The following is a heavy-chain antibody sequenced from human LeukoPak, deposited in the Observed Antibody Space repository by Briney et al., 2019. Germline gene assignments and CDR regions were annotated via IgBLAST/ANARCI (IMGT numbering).Heavy chain of an antibody. CDR1: GYIFTSYW. D-gene: IGHD4-17*01. CDR3: ARTPYGDAPDY. Sequence: GESLKISCKGSGYIFTSYWISWVRQMPGKGREWMGRIDPSDSYTNYSPSFQGHVTISADKSISTAYLQWSSLKASDTAMYYCARTPYGDAPDYWGQGTLVTVSS. V-gene: IGHV5-10-1*01. J-gene: IGHJ4*02. CDR2: IDPSDSYT.